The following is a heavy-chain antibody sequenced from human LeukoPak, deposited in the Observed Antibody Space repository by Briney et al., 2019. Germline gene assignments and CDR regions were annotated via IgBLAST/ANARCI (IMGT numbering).Heavy chain of an antibody. D-gene: IGHD3-22*01. CDR1: GFTFSTFA. Sequence: GGSLRLSCAASGFTFSTFAMSWVRQAPGKGLEWVSTISDGGGSTYYADSVKGRFTISRDNSKNTLYLQMNSRRAADTAAYYFAKGFVTGSSVYYSVFAFDIWGQGTMVTVSS. V-gene: IGHV3-23*01. J-gene: IGHJ3*02. CDR3: AKGFVTGSSVYYSVFAFDI. CDR2: ISDGGGST.